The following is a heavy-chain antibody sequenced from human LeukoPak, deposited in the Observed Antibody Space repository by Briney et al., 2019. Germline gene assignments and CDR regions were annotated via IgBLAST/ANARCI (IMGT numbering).Heavy chain of an antibody. J-gene: IGHJ4*02. Sequence: GGSLRLYCAASGFTFSSYSMNWVRQAPGNGLEWVAVISYDGSNKYYADSVKGRFTISRDNSKNTLYLQMNSLRAEDTAVYYCAKDQRGASDTAMAELDYWGQGTLVTVSS. V-gene: IGHV3-30*18. CDR3: AKDQRGASDTAMAELDY. D-gene: IGHD5-18*01. CDR1: GFTFSSYS. CDR2: ISYDGSNK.